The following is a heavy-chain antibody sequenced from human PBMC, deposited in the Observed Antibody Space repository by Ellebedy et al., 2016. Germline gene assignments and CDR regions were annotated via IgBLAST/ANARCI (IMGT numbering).Heavy chain of an antibody. CDR2: VNTFSGNT. D-gene: IGHD3-10*01. CDR1: GYTFTTFS. CDR3: AKTSGWGYGEN. V-gene: IGHV1-18*04. Sequence: ASVKVSXKASGYTFTTFSITCVRQLPRQGLQWMGFVNTFSGNTKFAQKFQGRVSMTTDSSTHTAYMDLRSLRSDDTAMYYCAKTSGWGYGENWGQGTLVTVSS. J-gene: IGHJ4*02.